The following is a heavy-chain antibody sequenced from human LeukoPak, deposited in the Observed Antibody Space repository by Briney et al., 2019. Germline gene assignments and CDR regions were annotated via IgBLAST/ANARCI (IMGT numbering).Heavy chain of an antibody. Sequence: GGSLRLSCAASGFTFSSYSMYWVRQAPGKGLEWVSSISSSCSYIYYADSVKGRFTISRDNAKNSLYLQMNSLRAEDTAVYYCARVPYYCSGGSCTTYYYYMDVWGKGTTVTISS. CDR3: ARVPYYCSGGSCTTYYYYMDV. V-gene: IGHV3-21*04. CDR2: ISSSCSYI. J-gene: IGHJ6*03. CDR1: GFTFSSYS. D-gene: IGHD2-15*01.